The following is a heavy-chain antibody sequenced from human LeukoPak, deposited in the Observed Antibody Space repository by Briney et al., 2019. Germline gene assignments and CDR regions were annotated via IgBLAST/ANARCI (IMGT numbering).Heavy chain of an antibody. V-gene: IGHV4-34*01. CDR1: GGSFSGYY. CDR3: APRNYDILTGYSSYGMDV. J-gene: IGHJ6*04. Sequence: SETLSLTCAVYGGSFSGYYWSWIRQPPGKGLEWIGEINHSGSTNYSPSLKSRVTISVDTSKNQFSLKLSSVTAADTAVYYCAPRNYDILTGYSSYGMDVWGKGTTVTVSS. CDR2: INHSGST. D-gene: IGHD3-9*01.